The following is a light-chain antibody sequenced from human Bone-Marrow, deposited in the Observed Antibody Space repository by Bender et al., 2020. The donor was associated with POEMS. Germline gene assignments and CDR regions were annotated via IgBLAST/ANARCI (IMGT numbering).Light chain of an antibody. CDR2: EVT. V-gene: IGLV2-14*03. Sequence: QSALTQPASVSGSPGQSVTLSCTGTSSDIGAYYYVSWYQQHPGKAPKLIIFEVTNRPSGVSNRFSGSKSGNTASLTISGLQAEDEADYYCSSYTSGGTPVIFGGGTKLTVL. CDR1: SSDIGAYYY. CDR3: SSYTSGGTPVI. J-gene: IGLJ2*01.